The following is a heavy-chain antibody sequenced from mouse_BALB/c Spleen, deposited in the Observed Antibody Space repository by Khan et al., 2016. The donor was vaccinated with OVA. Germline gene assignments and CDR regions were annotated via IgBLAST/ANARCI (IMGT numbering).Heavy chain of an antibody. V-gene: IGHV9-3-1*01. D-gene: IGHD2-14*01. CDR2: INTYTGEP. Sequence: QIQLVQSGPELKKPGETVQISCKASGFTFTNYGMNWVKQAPGKGLKWMGWINTYTGEPTFADDFKGRFAFSLETSASNAYLQINSLKNEDTATYFCARVGYNGTMDCWGQGTSVTVSS. CDR1: GFTFTNYG. CDR3: ARVGYNGTMDC. J-gene: IGHJ4*01.